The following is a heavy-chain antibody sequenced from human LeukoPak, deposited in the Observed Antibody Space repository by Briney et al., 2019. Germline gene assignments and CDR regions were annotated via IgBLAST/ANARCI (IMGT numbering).Heavy chain of an antibody. J-gene: IGHJ4*02. V-gene: IGHV4-39*07. CDR2: INHSGST. CDR3: ARAPYCSSTSCSERRGV. D-gene: IGHD2-2*01. Sequence: SETLSLTCTVSGGSISSSGYYWGWIRQPPGKGLEWIGEINHSGSTNYNPSLKSRVTISVDTSKNQFSLKLSSVTAADTAVYYCARAPYCSSTSCSERRGVWGQGTLVTVSS. CDR1: GGSISSSGYY.